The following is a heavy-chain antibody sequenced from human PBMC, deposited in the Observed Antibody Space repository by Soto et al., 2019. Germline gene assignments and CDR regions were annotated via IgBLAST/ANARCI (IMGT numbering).Heavy chain of an antibody. CDR1: AGSISGGGYS. CDR3: ARGGYSGYDFMFDY. D-gene: IGHD5-12*01. V-gene: IGHV4-30-2*01. Sequence: PAETLSLTCAVSAGSISGGGYSFNCIGQPPGRGLEYIGYIYHSGSTYYNPSLRSRVIISVDKSKNQFSLKLSSVTAADTAVYYCARGGYSGYDFMFDYWGQGTLVTVSS. J-gene: IGHJ4*02. CDR2: IYHSGST.